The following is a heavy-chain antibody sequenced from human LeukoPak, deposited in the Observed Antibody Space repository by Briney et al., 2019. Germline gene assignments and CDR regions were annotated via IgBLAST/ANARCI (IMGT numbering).Heavy chain of an antibody. J-gene: IGHJ4*02. Sequence: EASVPVSCKASGYTFTSYGISWVRQAPGQGLEWMGWISAYNDNTNYAQKLQGRVTMTTDTSTSTAYMELRSLRSDDTAVYYCARSSSGYPDYFDYWGQGTLVTVSS. CDR2: ISAYNDNT. CDR3: ARSSSGYPDYFDY. CDR1: GYTFTSYG. D-gene: IGHD6-19*01. V-gene: IGHV1-18*01.